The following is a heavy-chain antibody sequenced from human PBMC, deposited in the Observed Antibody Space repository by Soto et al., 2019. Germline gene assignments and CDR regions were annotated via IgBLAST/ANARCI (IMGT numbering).Heavy chain of an antibody. CDR1: GFTFSNAW. CDR2: IKSKTDGGTT. Sequence: EVQLVESGGGLVKPGGSLRLSCAASGFTFSNAWMSWVRQAPGKGLEWVGRIKSKTDGGTTDYAAPVKGRFTISRDDSKNTLYLQMNSLKTEDAAVYYCTTDQDEFWSGYSSYYYIDVWGKGTTVTVSS. CDR3: TTDQDEFWSGYSSYYYIDV. V-gene: IGHV3-15*01. D-gene: IGHD3-3*01. J-gene: IGHJ6*03.